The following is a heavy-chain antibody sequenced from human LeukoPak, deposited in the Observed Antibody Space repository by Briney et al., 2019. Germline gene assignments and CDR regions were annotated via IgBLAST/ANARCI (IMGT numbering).Heavy chain of an antibody. CDR2: ISGSGGST. V-gene: IGHV3-23*01. J-gene: IGHJ4*02. CDR3: AKDFSTYCSSTSCSRPYYFDY. Sequence: GGSLRLSCAASGFTFSSYAMSWVRQAPGKGLEWASAISGSGGSTYYADSVKGRFTISRDNSKNTLYLQMNSLRAEDTAVYYCAKDFSTYCSSTSCSRPYYFDYWGQGTLVTVSS. CDR1: GFTFSSYA. D-gene: IGHD2-2*01.